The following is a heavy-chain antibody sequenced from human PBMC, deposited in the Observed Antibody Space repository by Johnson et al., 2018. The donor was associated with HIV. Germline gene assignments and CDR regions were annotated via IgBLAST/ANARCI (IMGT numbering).Heavy chain of an antibody. D-gene: IGHD6-6*01. CDR3: AREGIAARPGAFDI. CDR1: GFTFSNYA. J-gene: IGHJ3*02. Sequence: VQLVESVGGVVQPGRSLRLSCAASGFTFSNYAMHWVRQAPGKGLEWVSGINWNGGSTGYADSVKGRFTISRDNAKNSLYLQMNSLRAEDTALYYCAREGIAARPGAFDIWGQGTMVTVSS. CDR2: INWNGGST. V-gene: IGHV3-20*04.